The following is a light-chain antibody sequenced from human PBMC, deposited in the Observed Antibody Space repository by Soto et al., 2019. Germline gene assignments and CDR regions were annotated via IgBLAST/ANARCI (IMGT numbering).Light chain of an antibody. V-gene: IGLV2-14*01. CDR1: SSDVGGYNY. CDR3: SSYTVIDTRV. J-gene: IGLJ1*01. Sequence: QSVLTQPASVSGSPGQSITISCTGTSSDVGGYNYVSWYQQHPGKAPKLMIYDVSDRPSGVSNRFSGSKSGNTASLTVSGLQAEDEADYYCSSYTVIDTRVFGTGTKVTVL. CDR2: DVS.